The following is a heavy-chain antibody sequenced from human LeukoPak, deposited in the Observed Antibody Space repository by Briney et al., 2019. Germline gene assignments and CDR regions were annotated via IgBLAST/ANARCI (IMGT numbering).Heavy chain of an antibody. CDR1: GFAFSDHH. CDR2: SRNKANSYTT. Sequence: GGSLRLSCTGSGFAFSDHHMDWVRQAPGKGLERVGRSRNKANSYTTEYAASVKGRFTISRDNAKNSLYLQMNSLRAEDTAVYYCARDGILPVIYYFDYWGQGTLVTVSS. J-gene: IGHJ4*02. V-gene: IGHV3-72*01. CDR3: ARDGILPVIYYFDY. D-gene: IGHD2-21*01.